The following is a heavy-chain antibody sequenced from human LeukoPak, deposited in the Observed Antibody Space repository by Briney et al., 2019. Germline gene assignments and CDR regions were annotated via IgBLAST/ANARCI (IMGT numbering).Heavy chain of an antibody. CDR1: GFTFSSYP. CDR3: VKAVNYDSSAYYYVG. D-gene: IGHD3-22*01. CDR2: ITYNGGST. V-gene: IGHV3-64D*09. J-gene: IGHJ3*01. Sequence: PGGSLRLSCSASGFTFSSYPMHWVRQAPGKGLEYVSAITYNGGSTYYADSVKGRFTISRNNSKNTLYLQMSSLRAEDTAVYYCVKAVNYDSSAYYYVGWGQGTMVTVSS.